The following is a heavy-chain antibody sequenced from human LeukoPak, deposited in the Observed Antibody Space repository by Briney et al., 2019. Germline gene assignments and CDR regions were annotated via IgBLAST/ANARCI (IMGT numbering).Heavy chain of an antibody. Sequence: PGGSLRLSCAASRFTFNIYAMSWLRQPPGKGLEWVSSIIGSGGDTYYADCVEGRFTISRENSKYTLYLQMRGLRDEDTATYFCARVVTYYNTYDYYYAPTPEYYFDYWGRGTLVAVSS. CDR1: RFTFNIYA. CDR2: IIGSGGDT. D-gene: IGHD3-22*01. J-gene: IGHJ4*02. V-gene: IGHV3-23*01. CDR3: ARVVTYYNTYDYYYAPTPEYYFDY.